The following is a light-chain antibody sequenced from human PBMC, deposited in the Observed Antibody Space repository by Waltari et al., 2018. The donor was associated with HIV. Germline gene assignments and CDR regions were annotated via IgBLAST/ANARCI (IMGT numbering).Light chain of an antibody. CDR1: SSEVGNYNL. Sequence: QSALTQPASVSGSPGQSITISCTGTSSEVGNYNLVSWYQQHPGKAPKLMIHEGIKLPSGVSNRISGSKSGNTASLTISGLQAEDEADYYCCSYGGSSNWVFGGGTKLTVL. V-gene: IGLV2-23*01. CDR2: EGI. CDR3: CSYGGSSNWV. J-gene: IGLJ3*02.